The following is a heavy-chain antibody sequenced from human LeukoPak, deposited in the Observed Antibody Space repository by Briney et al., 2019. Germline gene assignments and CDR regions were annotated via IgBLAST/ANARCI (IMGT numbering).Heavy chain of an antibody. Sequence: GGSLRLSCAASGFTFSSYWMSWVRQAPGKGLEWVANIKQDGSEKYYVDSVKGRFTISRDNAKNSLYLQMNSLRAEDTAVYYCALATTVTHLDWFDPWGQGTLVTVSS. V-gene: IGHV3-7*01. J-gene: IGHJ5*02. CDR3: ALATTVTHLDWFDP. CDR1: GFTFSSYW. D-gene: IGHD4-17*01. CDR2: IKQDGSEK.